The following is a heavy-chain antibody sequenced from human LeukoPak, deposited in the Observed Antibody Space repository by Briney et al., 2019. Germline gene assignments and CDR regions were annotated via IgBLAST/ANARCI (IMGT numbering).Heavy chain of an antibody. D-gene: IGHD6-13*01. CDR1: GFTFSSYG. V-gene: IGHV3-33*08. CDR2: IWYDGSNK. CDR3: ARDQGGMAAAVPVGWLDP. Sequence: GGSLRLSCAASGFTFSSYGMHWVRQAPGKGLEWVAVIWYDGSNKYYADSVKGRFTISRDNSKNTLYLQMNSLRAEDTAVYYCARDQGGMAAAVPVGWLDPWGKGTLATVSS. J-gene: IGHJ5*02.